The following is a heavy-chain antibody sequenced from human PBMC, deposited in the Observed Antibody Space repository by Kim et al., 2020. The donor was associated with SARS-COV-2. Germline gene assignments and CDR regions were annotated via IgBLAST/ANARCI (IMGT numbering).Heavy chain of an antibody. CDR2: IYYSGST. Sequence: SETLSLTCTVSGGSISSSSYYWGWIRQPPGKGLEWIGSIYYSGSTYYNPSLKSRVTISVDTSKNQFSLKLSSVTAADTAVYYCARRRGDSGLGKYSSGWWGTGENWFDPWGQGTLVTVSS. J-gene: IGHJ5*02. CDR3: ARRRGDSGLGKYSSGWWGTGENWFDP. D-gene: IGHD6-19*01. CDR1: GGSISSSSYY. V-gene: IGHV4-39*07.